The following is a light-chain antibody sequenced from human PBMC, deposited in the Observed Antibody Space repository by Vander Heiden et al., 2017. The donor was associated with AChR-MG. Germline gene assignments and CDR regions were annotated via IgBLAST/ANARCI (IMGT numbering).Light chain of an antibody. CDR3: YSTDSSGNHRAV. J-gene: IGLJ2*01. CDR1: ALPKKY. V-gene: IGLV3-10*01. Sequence: SYELTQPPSVSVSPGQTARIPCSGDALPKKYAYWYQQKSGQAPVLVIYEDSKRPSGIPGRFSGSSSGTMATLTISGAQVEDEADYYCYSTDSSGNHRAVFGGGTKLTVL. CDR2: EDS.